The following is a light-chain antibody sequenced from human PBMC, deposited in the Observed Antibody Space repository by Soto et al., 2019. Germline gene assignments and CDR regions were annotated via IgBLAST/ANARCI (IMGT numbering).Light chain of an antibody. CDR3: SSYTSSSTLA. V-gene: IGLV2-14*01. CDR1: SSDVGGYNY. CDR2: EVS. Sequence: QLVLTQPASVSGSPGQSITISCTGTSSDVGGYNYVSWYQQHPGKAPKLMIYEVSNRPSGVSNRFSGSKSGNTASLTISGLQAEDEADYYCSSYTSSSTLAFGGGTKLTVL. J-gene: IGLJ2*01.